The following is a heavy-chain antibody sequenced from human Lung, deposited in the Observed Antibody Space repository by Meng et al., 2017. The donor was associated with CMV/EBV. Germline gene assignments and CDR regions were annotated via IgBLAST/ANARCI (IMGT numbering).Heavy chain of an antibody. V-gene: IGHV1-18*01. J-gene: IGHJ6*02. CDR1: GYTFTSYG. CDR3: ARDPIRVVRFLGGNYYYCGMEV. CDR2: ISAYNGNT. D-gene: IGHD3-3*01. Sequence: ASVKVSCKASGYTFTSYGISWVRQAPGQGLEWMGWISAYNGNTNYAQKLQGRVTMTTDTAKSSAYMELRSLRSDDTAVYYCARDPIRVVRFLGGNYYYCGMEVWGQGTTVTVSS.